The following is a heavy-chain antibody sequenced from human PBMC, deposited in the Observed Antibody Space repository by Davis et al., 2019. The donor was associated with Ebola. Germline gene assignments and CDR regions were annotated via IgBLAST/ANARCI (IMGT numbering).Heavy chain of an antibody. CDR3: AISPEWTFDY. V-gene: IGHV3-48*03. D-gene: IGHD2-8*01. CDR2: ISSSGSTI. Sequence: PGGSLRLSCAASGFTFSSYEMNWVRQAPGKGLEWVSYISSSGSTIYYADSVKGRFTISRDNAKNSLYLQMNSLRAEDTAVYYCAISPEWTFDYWGQGTLVTVSS. J-gene: IGHJ4*02. CDR1: GFTFSSYE.